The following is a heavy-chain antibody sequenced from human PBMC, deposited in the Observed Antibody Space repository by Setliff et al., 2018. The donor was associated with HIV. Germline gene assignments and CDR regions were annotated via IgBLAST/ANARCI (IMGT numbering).Heavy chain of an antibody. V-gene: IGHV4-34*01. D-gene: IGHD3-22*01. CDR3: ARGFSGDYLFTGYLDV. J-gene: IGHJ6*03. CDR2: INHSRRT. CDR1: GGSFSGFY. Sequence: SETLSLTCAVYGGSFSGFYWNWIRQAPGKRLEWIGEINHSRRTKYNPSLKSRVTISVDTSKNQFSLKLSSVTAADTAFYYCARGFSGDYLFTGYLDVWGKGTTVTVSS.